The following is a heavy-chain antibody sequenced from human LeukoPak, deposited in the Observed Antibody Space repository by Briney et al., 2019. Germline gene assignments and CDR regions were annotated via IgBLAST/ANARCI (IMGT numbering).Heavy chain of an antibody. V-gene: IGHV1-8*03. CDR3: ARAEPYDYVWGSYRLYWFDP. J-gene: IGHJ5*02. Sequence: GASVKVSCKASGYTFTSYGISWVRQAPGQGLEWMGWMNPNSGNTGYAQKFQGRVTITRNTSISTAYMELSSLRSEDTAVYYCARAEPYDYVWGSYRLYWFDPWGQGTLVTVSS. CDR1: GYTFTSYG. CDR2: MNPNSGNT. D-gene: IGHD3-16*02.